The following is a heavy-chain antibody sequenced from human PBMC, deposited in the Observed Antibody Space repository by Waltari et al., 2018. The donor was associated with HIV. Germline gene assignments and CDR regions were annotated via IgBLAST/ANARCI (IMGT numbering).Heavy chain of an antibody. CDR1: GGSINNYY. Sequence: QVQLQESGPGLVKPSETLSLTCTVSGGSINNYYWSWIRQPPGKGLKWIGYIYSSGTTSYNPALKSLVTISVDTSKNQFSLNLNSVTAADTAVYYCARWGRGYCSGGRCYDGSWFDPWGQGTLVTVSS. D-gene: IGHD2-15*01. V-gene: IGHV4-59*01. CDR2: IYSSGTT. J-gene: IGHJ5*02. CDR3: ARWGRGYCSGGRCYDGSWFDP.